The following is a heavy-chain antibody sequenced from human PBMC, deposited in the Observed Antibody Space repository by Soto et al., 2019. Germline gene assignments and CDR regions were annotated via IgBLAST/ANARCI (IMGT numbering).Heavy chain of an antibody. D-gene: IGHD6-19*01. CDR2: ISGSGGST. Sequence: EVQRLESGGGLVQPGGSLRLSCAASGFTFSSYAMSWVRQAPGKGLELVSAISGSGGSTYYADSVKGRFTISRDNSTNTLYLQMNSLRAEDTAVYYCAKDHFCSGWYSDYWGQGTLVTVSS. CDR3: AKDHFCSGWYSDY. CDR1: GFTFSSYA. V-gene: IGHV3-23*01. J-gene: IGHJ4*02.